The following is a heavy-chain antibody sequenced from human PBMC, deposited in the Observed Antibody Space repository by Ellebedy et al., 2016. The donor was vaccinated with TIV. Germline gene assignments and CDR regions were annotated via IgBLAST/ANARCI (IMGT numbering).Heavy chain of an antibody. CDR1: DGSTRGYY. D-gene: IGHD3-22*01. Sequence: MPGGSLRLSCTVSDGSTRGYYCSWIRQPPGKGLEWTGSIHYSGSTSYNPSLKSRVSISGDTPTGPFSLTLSSVTAADTAVYCCARLGLSGGYWSLFDFWGQGTLVTVSS. CDR2: IHYSGST. CDR3: ARLGLSGGYWSLFDF. V-gene: IGHV4-59*01. J-gene: IGHJ4*02.